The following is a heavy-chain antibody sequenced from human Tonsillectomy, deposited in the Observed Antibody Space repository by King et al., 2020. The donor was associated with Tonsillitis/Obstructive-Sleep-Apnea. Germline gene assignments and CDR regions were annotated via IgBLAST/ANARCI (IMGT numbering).Heavy chain of an antibody. D-gene: IGHD3-3*01. Sequence: AQLVQSGGGLVQPGGSLRLSCAASGFTFSSYDMHWVRQATGKGLEWVSAIGTAGDTYYPGSVKGRFTISRENAKNSLYLQMNSLRAGDTAVYYCARGLREWLPTYYYYMDVWGKGTTVTVSS. CDR3: ARGLREWLPTYYYYMDV. J-gene: IGHJ6*03. V-gene: IGHV3-13*04. CDR2: IGTAGDT. CDR1: GFTFSSYD.